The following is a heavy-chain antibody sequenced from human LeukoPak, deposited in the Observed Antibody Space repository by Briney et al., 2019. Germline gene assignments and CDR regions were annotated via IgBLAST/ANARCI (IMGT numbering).Heavy chain of an antibody. CDR2: IYPGDSDT. CDR1: GYTLTTYW. V-gene: IGHV5-51*01. J-gene: IGHJ3*02. CDR3: ATPGNSSGWTGGLDI. D-gene: IGHD6-19*01. Sequence: GESQKISCKRSGYTLTTYWIAWVRQMSGKGLEWMGIIYPGDSDTRYSPSFKGQVTISADRSISTAYLQWSSLQASDTAMYYCATPGNSSGWTGGLDIWGQGTFVTVSS.